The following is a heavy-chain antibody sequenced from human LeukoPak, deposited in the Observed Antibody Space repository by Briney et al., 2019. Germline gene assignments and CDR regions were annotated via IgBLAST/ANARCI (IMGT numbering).Heavy chain of an antibody. V-gene: IGHV3-21*01. J-gene: IGHJ6*03. CDR1: GFYFNIYS. CDR3: ARVYTAPADHYYYYMDV. CDR2: ISSSSSYI. D-gene: IGHD1-14*01. Sequence: GGSLRLSCAASGFYFNIYSMHWVRQAPGKGLEWVSSISSSSSYIYYADSVKGRFTISRDNAKNSLYLQMNSLRAEDTAVYYCARVYTAPADHYYYYMDVWGKGTTVTVSS.